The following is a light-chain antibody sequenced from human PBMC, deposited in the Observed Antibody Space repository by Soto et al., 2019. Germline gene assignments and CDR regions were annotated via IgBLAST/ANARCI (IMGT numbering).Light chain of an antibody. J-gene: IGLJ2*01. CDR2: DVN. CDR1: SSDVGGYNY. V-gene: IGLV2-8*01. Sequence: QSALTQPPSASGSPGQSVTISCTGTSSDVGGYNYVSWYQQHPGKAPKVMIYDVNKRPSGVADRFSGSKSGNTASLTVSGLQAEDEAEYYCSSYAGRNNLVFGGGTKVTVL. CDR3: SSYAGRNNLV.